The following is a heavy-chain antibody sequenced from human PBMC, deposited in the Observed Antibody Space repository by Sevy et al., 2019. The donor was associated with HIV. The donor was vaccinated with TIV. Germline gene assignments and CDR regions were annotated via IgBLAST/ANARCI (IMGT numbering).Heavy chain of an antibody. CDR2: IYHSGST. Sequence: SETLSLTCAVSGGSISSGGYSWSWIRQPPGKGLEWIGYIYHSGSTYYNPSLKSRVTISVDRSKNQFSLKLSSVIASDTAVYYCASNRGDDSSGYDYWGQGTTVTVSS. D-gene: IGHD3-22*01. J-gene: IGHJ4*02. CDR3: ASNRGDDSSGYDY. V-gene: IGHV4-30-2*01. CDR1: GGSISSGGYS.